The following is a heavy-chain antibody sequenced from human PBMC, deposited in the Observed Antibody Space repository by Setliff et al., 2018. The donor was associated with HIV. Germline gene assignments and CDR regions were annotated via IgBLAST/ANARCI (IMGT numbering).Heavy chain of an antibody. CDR1: NGSFSAYY. D-gene: IGHD1-26*01. CDR3: ALLEVPLIVGTPPPI. V-gene: IGHV4-34*01. CDR2: INHGGSA. J-gene: IGHJ4*02. Sequence: SQTLSLTCAVYNGSFSAYYWAWIRQPPGRGLEWIGEINHGGSATYNPSLTGRVGISVDTSKNQFSLKMIAVTAADAAVYYCALLEVPLIVGTPPPIWGQGTLVTVSS.